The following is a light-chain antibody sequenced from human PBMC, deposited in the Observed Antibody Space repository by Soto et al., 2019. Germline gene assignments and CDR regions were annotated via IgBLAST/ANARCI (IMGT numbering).Light chain of an antibody. V-gene: IGLV2-11*01. Sequence: QSVLTQPRSVSGSSGQSVTISCTGTGNDVGAYNYVSWYQRHTGRPPKLMIYDVARWPSGVPDRFSGSKSGNTASLTISGLKAEDEADYFSCSYAGGYTYLFGTGTKDT. CDR3: CSYAGGYTYL. CDR2: DVA. J-gene: IGLJ1*01. CDR1: GNDVGAYNY.